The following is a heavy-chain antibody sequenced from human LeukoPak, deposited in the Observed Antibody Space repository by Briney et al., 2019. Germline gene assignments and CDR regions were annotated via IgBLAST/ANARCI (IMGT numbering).Heavy chain of an antibody. V-gene: IGHV3-7*01. CDR1: GFTLSSYW. J-gene: IGHJ6*02. CDR2: INQDGSEK. D-gene: IGHD1-26*01. Sequence: PGGSLRLSCAASGFTLSSYWISWVRQAPGKGPQWVANINQDGSEKYYVDSVKGRFTIPRDNAKNSLYLQMNSLRAEDTAVYYCARFVGRHYYGMDVWGQGTTVTVSS. CDR3: ARFVGRHYYGMDV.